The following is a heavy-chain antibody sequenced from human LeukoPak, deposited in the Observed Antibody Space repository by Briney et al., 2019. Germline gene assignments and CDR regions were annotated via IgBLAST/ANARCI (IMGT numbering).Heavy chain of an antibody. CDR1: GGSISSYY. Sequence: SETLSLTCTVSGGSISSYYWSWIRQPPGKGLEWIGYIYYSGSTNYNPSLKSRATISVDTSKNQFSLKLSSVTAADTAVYYCARRAVAGRYYGMDVWGQGTTVTVSS. CDR3: ARRAVAGRYYGMDV. J-gene: IGHJ6*02. CDR2: IYYSGST. D-gene: IGHD6-19*01. V-gene: IGHV4-59*08.